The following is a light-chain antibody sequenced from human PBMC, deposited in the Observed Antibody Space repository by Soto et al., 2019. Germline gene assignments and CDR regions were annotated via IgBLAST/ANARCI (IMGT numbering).Light chain of an antibody. J-gene: IGKJ4*01. CDR3: QQYDNPSLT. CDR2: DAS. Sequence: DLQMTQSPSSLSASVGDRVTITCQASQDISNYLNWYQQKPGKAPKLLIYDASNLETGVPSRFSGSGSGTDFTFTISSLQPEDIATYYCQQYDNPSLTFGVGTKVEIK. V-gene: IGKV1-33*01. CDR1: QDISNY.